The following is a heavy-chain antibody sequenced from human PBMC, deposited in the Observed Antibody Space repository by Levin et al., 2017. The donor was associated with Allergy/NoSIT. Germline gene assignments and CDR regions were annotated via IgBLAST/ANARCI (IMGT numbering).Heavy chain of an antibody. CDR2: INHSGST. CDR3: ARCPDYCSGGSCYRYYFDY. D-gene: IGHD2-15*01. J-gene: IGHJ4*02. V-gene: IGHV4-34*01. Sequence: PSETLSLTCAVYGGSFSGYYWSWIRQPPGKGLEWIGEINHSGSTNYNPSLKSRVTISVDTSKNQFSLKLSSVTAADTAVYYCARCPDYCSGGSCYRYYFDYWGQGTLVTVSS. CDR1: GGSFSGYY.